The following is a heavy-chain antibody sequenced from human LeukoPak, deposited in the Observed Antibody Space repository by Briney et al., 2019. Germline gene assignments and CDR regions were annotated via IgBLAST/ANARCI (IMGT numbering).Heavy chain of an antibody. CDR2: ISSSSSYI. Sequence: GGSLRLSCAASGFTFSSNTMNWVRQAPGKGLEWVSSISSSSSYIYHADSVKGRFTISRDNAKKSLCLQMNSLRAEDTAVYYCARGSRDCANGVCYAFDIWGQGTVVIVSS. D-gene: IGHD2-8*01. J-gene: IGHJ3*02. V-gene: IGHV3-21*01. CDR3: ARGSRDCANGVCYAFDI. CDR1: GFTFSSNT.